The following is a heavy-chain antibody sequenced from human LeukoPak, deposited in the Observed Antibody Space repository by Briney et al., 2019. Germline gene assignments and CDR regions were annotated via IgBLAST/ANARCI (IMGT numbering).Heavy chain of an antibody. D-gene: IGHD4-17*01. CDR3: ARRYGDYVGSFEY. Sequence: PGGSLRLSWAASGXTFSSYSMNWVRQAPGKGLEWVSSISTSSSYIYYADSVKGRFTISRDNAKNSLYLQMNSLRAEDTAVYYCARRYGDYVGSFEYWGQGTQVTVSS. V-gene: IGHV3-21*01. CDR2: ISTSSSYI. J-gene: IGHJ4*02. CDR1: GXTFSSYS.